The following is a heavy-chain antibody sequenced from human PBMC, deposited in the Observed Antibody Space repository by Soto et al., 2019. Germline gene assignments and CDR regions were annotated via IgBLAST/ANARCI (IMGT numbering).Heavy chain of an antibody. CDR1: GFTFSSYA. V-gene: IGHV3-23*01. D-gene: IGHD2-15*01. CDR3: AKIGGGGVVVVAATPIDY. CDR2: ISGSGGST. Sequence: EVQLLESGGGLVQPGGSLRLSCAASGFTFSSYAMSWVRQAPGKGLEWVSAISGSGGSTYYADSVKGRFTISRDNSKNTLYLQMNSLRAEDTAVYYCAKIGGGGVVVVAATPIDYWGQGTLVTVSS. J-gene: IGHJ4*02.